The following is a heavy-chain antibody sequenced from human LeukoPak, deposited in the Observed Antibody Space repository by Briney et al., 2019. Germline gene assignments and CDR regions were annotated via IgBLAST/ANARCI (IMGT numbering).Heavy chain of an antibody. V-gene: IGHV4-59*01. CDR2: IYYSGTT. J-gene: IGHJ4*02. CDR1: GASINTYY. D-gene: IGHD3-10*01. CDR3: ARVLRPMASQYYFDY. Sequence: SETLSLTCTVSGASINTYYWSWIWQPPGKGLEWIGYIYYSGTTSYNPSLKTRVTISIDTSKNQFSLKLSSVTAADTAVYYCARVLRPMASQYYFDYWGQGTLVTVSS.